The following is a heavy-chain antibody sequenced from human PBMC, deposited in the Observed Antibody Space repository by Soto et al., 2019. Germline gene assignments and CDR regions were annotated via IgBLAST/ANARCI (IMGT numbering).Heavy chain of an antibody. CDR2: IYYSGST. D-gene: IGHD2-2*01. CDR1: GGSISSYY. V-gene: IGHV4-59*08. Sequence: SETLSLTCTVSGGSISSYYWSWIRQPPGKGLEWIGYIYYSGSTNYNPSLKSRVTISVDTSKNQFSLKLSSVTVADTAVYYCARHVVPAANYFAYWGQGTLVTV. CDR3: ARHVVPAANYFAY. J-gene: IGHJ4*02.